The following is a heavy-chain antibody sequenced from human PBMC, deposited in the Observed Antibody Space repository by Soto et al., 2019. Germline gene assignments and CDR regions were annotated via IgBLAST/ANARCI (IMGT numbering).Heavy chain of an antibody. CDR3: ARDQVDSSSWYDMYYFDY. D-gene: IGHD6-13*01. CDR1: GFTFSSYA. J-gene: IGHJ4*02. CDR2: ISYDGSNK. Sequence: QVQLVESGGGVVQPGRSLRLSCAASGFTFSSYAMHWVRQAPGKGLEWVAVISYDGSNKYYADSVKGRFTISRDNSKNTLYLQMNSLRAEDTAVYYCARDQVDSSSWYDMYYFDYWGQGTLVTVSS. V-gene: IGHV3-30-3*01.